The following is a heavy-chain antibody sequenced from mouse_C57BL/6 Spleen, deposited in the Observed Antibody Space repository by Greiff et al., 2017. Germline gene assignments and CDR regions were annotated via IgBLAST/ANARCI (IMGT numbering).Heavy chain of an antibody. V-gene: IGHV5-9*01. CDR2: ISGGGGNT. D-gene: IGHD2-4*01. Sequence: EVQVVESGGGLVKPGGSLKLSCAASGFTFSSYTMSWVRQTPEKRLEWVATISGGGGNTYYPDSVKGRFTISRDNAKNTLYLQMSSLRSEDTALYYCARLYYDYDEDYWGQGTTLTVSS. CDR3: ARLYYDYDEDY. J-gene: IGHJ2*01. CDR1: GFTFSSYT.